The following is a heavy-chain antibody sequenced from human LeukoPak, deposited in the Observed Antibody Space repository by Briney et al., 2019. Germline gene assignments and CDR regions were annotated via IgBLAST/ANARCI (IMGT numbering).Heavy chain of an antibody. Sequence: PGGSLRLSCAASGFTFTNYAMNWVRQAPGKGLEWVSFINAGGGGTDYADSVKGRFTISRDNSKMYLQMDNLRAEDTAVYYCAKVGFGGQTNNWGQGTLVTVSS. CDR3: AKVGFGGQTNN. D-gene: IGHD4-23*01. V-gene: IGHV3-23*01. J-gene: IGHJ4*02. CDR2: INAGGGGT. CDR1: GFTFTNYA.